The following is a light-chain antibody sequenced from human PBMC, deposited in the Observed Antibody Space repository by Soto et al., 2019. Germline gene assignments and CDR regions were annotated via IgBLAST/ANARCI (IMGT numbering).Light chain of an antibody. J-gene: IGLJ1*01. CDR3: CSFAGGPYV. CDR1: SSDVGNYNL. Sequence: QSALTQPAYVSGSPGQSITISCTGTSSDVGNYNLVSWYQQHPGKAPTVIIFEVTKRPSGVSHRFSASRSGNTASLTISGLQAEDEADYYCCSFAGGPYVFGTGTKLTVL. V-gene: IGLV2-23*02. CDR2: EVT.